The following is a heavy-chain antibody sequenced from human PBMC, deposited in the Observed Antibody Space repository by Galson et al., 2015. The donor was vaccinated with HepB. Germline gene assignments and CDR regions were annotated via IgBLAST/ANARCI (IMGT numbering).Heavy chain of an antibody. Sequence: SLRLSCAASGFTFSSYWMNWVRQAPGKGLEWVANIKPDGGEKYYVDSVKGRFTISRDNAKNSLYLQMNSLRAEDTAVYYCARGGVGFDYWGQGNLVTVSS. V-gene: IGHV3-7*01. CDR3: ARGGVGFDY. CDR1: GFTFSSYW. D-gene: IGHD3-10*01. CDR2: IKPDGGEK. J-gene: IGHJ4*02.